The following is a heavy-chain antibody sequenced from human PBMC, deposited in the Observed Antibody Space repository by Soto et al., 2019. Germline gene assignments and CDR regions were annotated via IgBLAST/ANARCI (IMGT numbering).Heavy chain of an antibody. D-gene: IGHD5-18*01. CDR3: ARDSGYSYGPLDY. CDR1: GFTFSSYS. V-gene: IGHV3-48*01. J-gene: IGHJ4*02. Sequence: PGESLRLSCAASGFTFSSYSMNWVRQAPGKGLEWVSYISSSSSTIYYADSVKGRFTISRDNAKNSLYLQMNSLRAEDTAVYYCARDSGYSYGPLDYWGQGTLVTVSS. CDR2: ISSSSSTI.